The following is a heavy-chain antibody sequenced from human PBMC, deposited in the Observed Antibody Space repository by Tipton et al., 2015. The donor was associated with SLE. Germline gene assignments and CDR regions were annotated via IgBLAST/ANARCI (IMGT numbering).Heavy chain of an antibody. CDR2: LYGSGSP. J-gene: IGHJ4*02. D-gene: IGHD4-17*01. CDR3: ARIRPGHGDPFDF. V-gene: IGHV4-4*07. CDR1: GDSAGTNY. Sequence: TLSLTCTVSGDSAGTNYWNWIRQPAGKGLEWIGRLYGSGSPTHYNPSLEGRVTVSVDTSQNQVSLKLTSVTAADTAVYYCARIRPGHGDPFDFWGQGTLVTVSS.